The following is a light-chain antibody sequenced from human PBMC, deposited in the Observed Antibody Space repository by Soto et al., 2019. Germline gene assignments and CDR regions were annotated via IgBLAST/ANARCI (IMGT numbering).Light chain of an antibody. Sequence: EIVLTQSPGTLSLSPGERATLSCRASQSVSSSYLAWYQQKPGQAPRLLIYGASSRATGIPDRFSGSGSGTDLTLTISRLEPEDFAGYYCQQYGSSPGTFGQGTKVEIQ. CDR3: QQYGSSPGT. V-gene: IGKV3-20*01. CDR2: GAS. J-gene: IGKJ1*01. CDR1: QSVSSSY.